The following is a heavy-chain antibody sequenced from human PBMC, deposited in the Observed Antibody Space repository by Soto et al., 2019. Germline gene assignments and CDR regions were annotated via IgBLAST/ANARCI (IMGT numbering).Heavy chain of an antibody. J-gene: IGHJ4*02. V-gene: IGHV3-30-3*01. CDR1: GFTFSSYA. Sequence: QVQLVESGGGVVQPGRSLRLSCAASGFTFSSYAMHWVRQAPGKGLEWVAVISYDGSNKYYADSVKGRFTISRDNSKNTLYLQMNSLRAEDTAVYYCARVGGAYGDLYYFDYWGQGTLVTVSS. D-gene: IGHD4-17*01. CDR2: ISYDGSNK. CDR3: ARVGGAYGDLYYFDY.